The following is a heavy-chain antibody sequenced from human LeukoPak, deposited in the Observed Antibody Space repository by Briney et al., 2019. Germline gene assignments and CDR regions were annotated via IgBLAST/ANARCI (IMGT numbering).Heavy chain of an antibody. V-gene: IGHV4-59*08. D-gene: IGHD3-16*01. CDR1: GGPISSYY. CDR2: IYYSGST. J-gene: IGHJ6*02. CDR3: ARQGGLPWALENGMDV. Sequence: SETLSLTCTVSGGPISSYYWSWIRQPPGKGLEWIGYIYYSGSTNYNPSLKSRVTISVDTSKNQFSLKLSSVTAADTAVYYCARQGGLPWALENGMDVWGQGTTVTVSS.